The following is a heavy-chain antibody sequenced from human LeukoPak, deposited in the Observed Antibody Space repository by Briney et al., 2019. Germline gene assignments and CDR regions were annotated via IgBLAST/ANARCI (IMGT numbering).Heavy chain of an antibody. CDR1: GFSLSTSGMC. V-gene: IGHV2-70*01. J-gene: IGHJ4*02. CDR3: ARIQAYGGNSEGYYFNY. D-gene: IGHD4-23*01. Sequence: SGPALVKPTQTLTVTCTFSGFSLSTSGMCVSWIRQPPGKALEWLALIDWDDDKFYSTSLKTRLTISKDTSKHQVVLTMTNMDPVDTATYYCARIQAYGGNSEGYYFNYWGQGTLVTVSS. CDR2: IDWDDDK.